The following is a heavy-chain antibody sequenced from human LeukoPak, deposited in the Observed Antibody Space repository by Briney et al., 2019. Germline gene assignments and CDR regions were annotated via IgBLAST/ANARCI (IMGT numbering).Heavy chain of an antibody. J-gene: IGHJ4*02. CDR2: ISISGGST. V-gene: IGHV3-23*01. Sequence: GGSLRLSCAASGFTFSSNAMSWVRQAPGKGLEWVSAISISGGSTYYADSVKGRFTISRDNSENTVYLQMNSLRVEDTAVYYCAKGGYCSSTSCYGYFDSWGQGALVTVSS. D-gene: IGHD2-2*01. CDR1: GFTFSSNA. CDR3: AKGGYCSSTSCYGYFDS.